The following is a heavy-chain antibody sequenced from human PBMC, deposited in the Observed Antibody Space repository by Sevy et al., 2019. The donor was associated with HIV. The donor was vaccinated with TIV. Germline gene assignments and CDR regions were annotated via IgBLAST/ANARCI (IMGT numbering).Heavy chain of an antibody. J-gene: IGHJ5*01. D-gene: IGHD2-15*01. CDR1: ESSLSKLS. CDR2: YSPEDSET. V-gene: IGHV1-24*01. Sequence: ASVKVSCKVSESSLSKLSIHWVRQAPGKGLEWMGGYSPEDSETFYAQKLEGRVTMTEDTSTDTAYMELSSLTSEDTAVYYCAILDRVVGFTKVHSFDSWGQGTLVTVSS. CDR3: AILDRVVGFTKVHSFDS.